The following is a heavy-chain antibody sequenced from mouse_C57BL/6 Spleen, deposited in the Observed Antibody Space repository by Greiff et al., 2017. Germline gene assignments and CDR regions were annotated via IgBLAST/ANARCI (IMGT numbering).Heavy chain of an antibody. CDR1: GYTFTDYY. V-gene: IGHV1-26*01. D-gene: IGHD1-1*01. CDR3: ARGGTITTVVARYFDV. J-gene: IGHJ1*03. Sequence: EVQLQQSGPELVKPGASVKISCKASGYTFTDYYMNWVKQSHGKSLEWIGDINPNNGGTSYNQKLKGKATLTVDKSSSTAYMELRSLTYEDSAVYYCARGGTITTVVARYFDVWGTGTTVTVSS. CDR2: INPNNGGT.